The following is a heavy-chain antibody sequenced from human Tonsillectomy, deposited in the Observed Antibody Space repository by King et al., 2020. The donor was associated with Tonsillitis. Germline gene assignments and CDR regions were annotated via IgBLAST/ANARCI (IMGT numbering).Heavy chain of an antibody. CDR3: ARDRYYDSSGRFDY. J-gene: IGHJ4*02. V-gene: IGHV4-61*01. D-gene: IGHD3-22*01. Sequence: QLQESGPGLVKPSETLSLTCTVSGDSVSGISYYWSWLRQPPGKGLEWIGDVYQTGRTNYSPSLKSRLTISMDKSNNQFYLRLTSVTAADTAVYYCARDRYYDSSGRFDYWGQGTLVTVSS. CDR1: GDSVSGISYY. CDR2: VYQTGRT.